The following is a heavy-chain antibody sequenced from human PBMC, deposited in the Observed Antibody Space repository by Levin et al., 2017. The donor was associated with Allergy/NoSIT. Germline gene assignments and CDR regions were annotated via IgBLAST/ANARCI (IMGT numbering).Heavy chain of an antibody. D-gene: IGHD4-11*01. CDR3: ASGSNYYFDY. CDR1: GFTFSSYS. V-gene: IGHV3-21*01. Sequence: ESLKISCAASGFTFSSYSMNWVRQAPGKGLEWVSSISSSSSYIYYADSVKGRFTISRDNAKNSLYLQMNSLRAEDTAVYYCASGSNYYFDYWGQGTLVTVSS. CDR2: ISSSSSYI. J-gene: IGHJ4*02.